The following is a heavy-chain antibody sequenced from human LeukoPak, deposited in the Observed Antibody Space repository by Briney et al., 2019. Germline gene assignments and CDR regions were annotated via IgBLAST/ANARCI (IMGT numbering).Heavy chain of an antibody. CDR1: GGTFSSYA. CDR3: ARDHDSSGWYNDYYYYYMDV. D-gene: IGHD6-19*01. CDR2: IIPIFGTA. Sequence: ASVKVSCKASGGTFSSYAISWVRQAPGQGLEWMGGIIPIFGTANYAQKFQGRVTITADKSTSTAYMELSSLRSEDTAVYYCARDHDSSGWYNDYYYYYMDVWGKGTTVTVSS. J-gene: IGHJ6*03. V-gene: IGHV1-69*06.